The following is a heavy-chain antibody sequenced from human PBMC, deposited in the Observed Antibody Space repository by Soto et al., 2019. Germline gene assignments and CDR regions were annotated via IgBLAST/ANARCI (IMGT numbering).Heavy chain of an antibody. J-gene: IGHJ6*02. CDR3: AKGPSRYSSGWYLTPNYYYYGMDV. V-gene: IGHV3-23*01. Sequence: PGGSLRLSCAASGFTFSSYAMSWVRQAPGKGLEWVSAISGSGGSTYYADSVKGRFTISRDNSKNTLYLQMNSLRAEDTAVYYCAKGPSRYSSGWYLTPNYYYYGMDVWGQGTTVTVSS. D-gene: IGHD6-19*01. CDR2: ISGSGGST. CDR1: GFTFSSYA.